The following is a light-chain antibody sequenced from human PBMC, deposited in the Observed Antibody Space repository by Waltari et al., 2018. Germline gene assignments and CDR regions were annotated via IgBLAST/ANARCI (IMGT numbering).Light chain of an antibody. Sequence: EIVMTQSPATLSVSPGERATLSCRASQSVSSNLAWYQQKPGQAPRRLIYGASTRATGSPARFSGSGYGTESTLTISSLQSEYFAVYYCQQYNNWPPWTFGQGNKVEIK. CDR2: GAS. J-gene: IGKJ1*01. V-gene: IGKV3-15*01. CDR3: QQYNNWPPWT. CDR1: QSVSSN.